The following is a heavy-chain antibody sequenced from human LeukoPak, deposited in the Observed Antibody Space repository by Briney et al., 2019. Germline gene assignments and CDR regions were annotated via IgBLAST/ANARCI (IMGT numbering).Heavy chain of an antibody. CDR3: ASRPVVATGSYYYYGMDV. CDR2: INPNSGGT. J-gene: IGHJ6*02. D-gene: IGHD2-15*01. Sequence: GASVKVSCKASGYTFTGYYMHWVRQAPGQGLEWMGWINPNSGGTNYAQKFQGRVTMTRDTSISTAYMELSRLRSDDTAVYYCASRPVVATGSYYYYGMDVWGQGTTVTVSS. CDR1: GYTFTGYY. V-gene: IGHV1-2*02.